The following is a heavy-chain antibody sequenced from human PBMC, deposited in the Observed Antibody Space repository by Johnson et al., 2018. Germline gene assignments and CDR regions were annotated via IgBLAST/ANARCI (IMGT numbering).Heavy chain of an antibody. CDR2: IRSKANSYAT. CDR3: TRQQKVRGVIYYMDV. D-gene: IGHD3-10*01. CDR1: GLTFSGSA. V-gene: IGHV3-73*01. J-gene: IGHJ6*03. Sequence: EVQLVESGGGLVQPGGSLKLSCAASGLTFSGSAMHWVRQASGKGLEWVGRIRSKANSYATAYAASVKGRFTISRDDSKNTAYLQMNSLKIEDTAVYYCTRQQKVRGVIYYMDVWGKGTTVTVSS.